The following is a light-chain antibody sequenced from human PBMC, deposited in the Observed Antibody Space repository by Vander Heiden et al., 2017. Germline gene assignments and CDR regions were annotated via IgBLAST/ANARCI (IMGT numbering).Light chain of an antibody. CDR1: QSLVHSDGHTY. Sequence: VAMTQSLRSLPVTLGQPASISCRSSQSLVHSDGHTYLNWFQQRPGQSPRRLISKVSNRDSGVPDRFSGSGSGTDFTLKISRVEAEDVGVYYCMQGTHWPRTFGQGTKLEMK. V-gene: IGKV2-30*02. CDR3: MQGTHWPRT. CDR2: KVS. J-gene: IGKJ2*01.